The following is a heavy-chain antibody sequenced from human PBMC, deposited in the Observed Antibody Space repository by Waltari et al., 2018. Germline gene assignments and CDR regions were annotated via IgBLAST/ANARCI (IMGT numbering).Heavy chain of an antibody. CDR2: IIPIRGLA. Sequence: QVQLVQSGAEVKKPGSSVKVSCKASGGTFSSYAISWVRQAPGQGLEWMGGIIPIRGLANNAQKFQGRATITADESTSTAYMELSSLRSEDTAVYYCARDGGDGYNFDYWGQGTLVTVSS. CDR1: GGTFSSYA. D-gene: IGHD5-12*01. CDR3: ARDGGDGYNFDY. V-gene: IGHV1-69*04. J-gene: IGHJ4*02.